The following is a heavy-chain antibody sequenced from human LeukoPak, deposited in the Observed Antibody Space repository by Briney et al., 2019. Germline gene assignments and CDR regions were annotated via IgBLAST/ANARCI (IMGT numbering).Heavy chain of an antibody. CDR3: AKTPVAYCGGDCGYYFDY. CDR1: GFTFSSYG. CDR2: ISYDGSNK. J-gene: IGHJ4*02. V-gene: IGHV3-30*18. Sequence: PSGRSLRLSCAASGFTFSSYGMHWVRQAPGKGLEGVAVISYDGSNKYYADSVKGRFTISRDNSKNTLYLQMNSLRAEDTAVYYCAKTPVAYCGGDCGYYFDYWGQGTLVTVSS. D-gene: IGHD2-21*02.